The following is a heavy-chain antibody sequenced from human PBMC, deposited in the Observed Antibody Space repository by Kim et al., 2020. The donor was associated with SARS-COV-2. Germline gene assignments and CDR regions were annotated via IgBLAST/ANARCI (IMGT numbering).Heavy chain of an antibody. Sequence: SETLSLTCAVYGGSFSGYYWSWIRQPPGKGLEWIGEINHSGSTNYNPSLKSRVTISVDTSKNQFSLKLSSVTAADTAVYYCARGPGITIFGVVIIGRNAFDIWGQGTMVTVSS. J-gene: IGHJ3*02. CDR3: ARGPGITIFGVVIIGRNAFDI. D-gene: IGHD3-3*01. V-gene: IGHV4-34*01. CDR2: INHSGST. CDR1: GGSFSGYY.